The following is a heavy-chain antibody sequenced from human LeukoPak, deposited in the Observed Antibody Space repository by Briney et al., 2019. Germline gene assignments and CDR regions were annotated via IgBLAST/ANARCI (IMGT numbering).Heavy chain of an antibody. CDR1: GGSIFNYY. CDR2: IYYSGST. Sequence: SETLSLTCTVSGGSIFNYYWSWIRQPPGEGLEWIGYIYYSGSTDYNPSLKSRVTISVDTSKNQFSLRLRSVTAADTAVYYCAKEGTSSWYLWGQGTLVTVSS. CDR3: AKEGTSSWYL. D-gene: IGHD6-13*01. J-gene: IGHJ5*02. V-gene: IGHV4-59*12.